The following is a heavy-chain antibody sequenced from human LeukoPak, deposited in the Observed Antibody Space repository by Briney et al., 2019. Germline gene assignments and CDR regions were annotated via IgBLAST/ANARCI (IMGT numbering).Heavy chain of an antibody. CDR3: ARGEGGGYAFDI. J-gene: IGHJ3*02. D-gene: IGHD3-16*01. CDR2: ISAYNGNT. V-gene: IGHV1-18*01. Sequence: ASVKVSCKASDYTFSSNDISWVRQAPGQGLEWMGWISAYNGNTNYAQKLQGRVTMTTDTSTSTAYMELRSLRSDDTAVYYCARGEGGGYAFDIWGQGTMVTVSS. CDR1: DYTFSSND.